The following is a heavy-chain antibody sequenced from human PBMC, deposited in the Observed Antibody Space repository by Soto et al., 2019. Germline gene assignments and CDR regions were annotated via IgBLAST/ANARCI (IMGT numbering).Heavy chain of an antibody. CDR3: ATRSGGGGAFDF. V-gene: IGHV3-48*03. D-gene: IGHD3-10*01. Sequence: EVKLMESGGGLVQPGGSLRLSCAASGLTFSRYEMNWVRRAPGKGLEWIAYIHGSATTMFYADSVKGRFTISRDNAKNSLFLQLNSLSAEETAVYFCATRSGGGGAFDFWGQGTMVTVSS. J-gene: IGHJ3*01. CDR1: GLTFSRYE. CDR2: IHGSATTM.